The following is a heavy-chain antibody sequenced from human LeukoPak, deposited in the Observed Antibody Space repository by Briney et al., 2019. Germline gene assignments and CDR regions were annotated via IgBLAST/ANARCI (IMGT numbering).Heavy chain of an antibody. CDR2: ISYDGSNE. CDR1: GFTFSSYG. D-gene: IGHD3-16*01. V-gene: IGHV3-30*18. J-gene: IGHJ4*02. Sequence: GGSLRLSCAASGFTFSSYGMHWVRQAPGKGLEWVAVISYDGSNEYYADSVKGRFTISRDNSKNTLYLQMNSLRAEDTAVYYCAKDPTPLANYFDYWGQGTLVTVSS. CDR3: AKDPTPLANYFDY.